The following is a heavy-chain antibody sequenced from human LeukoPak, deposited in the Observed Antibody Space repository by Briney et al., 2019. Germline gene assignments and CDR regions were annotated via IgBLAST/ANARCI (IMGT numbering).Heavy chain of an antibody. CDR3: ARGSYDFWSGYYPRLDY. J-gene: IGHJ4*02. V-gene: IGHV1-2*02. Sequence: ASVKVSCKASGYSFTTYDISWVRQAPGQGLEWMGWINPNNGGTNCAQKFQGRVTLTRDTSISTAYMELSRLRSDDTAVYYCARGSYDFWSGYYPRLDYWGQGTLVTVSS. D-gene: IGHD3-3*01. CDR2: INPNNGGT. CDR1: GYSFTTYD.